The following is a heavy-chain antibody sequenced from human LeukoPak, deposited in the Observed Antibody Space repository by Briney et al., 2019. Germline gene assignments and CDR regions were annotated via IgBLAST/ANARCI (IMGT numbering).Heavy chain of an antibody. CDR1: GFTFSRYT. D-gene: IGHD5-18*01. J-gene: IGHJ6*03. CDR2: ITSSSSYI. CDR3: TRDGDTTMVGGYYYYMDV. Sequence: GGSLRLSCAASGFTFSRYTMNWVRQAPGKGLEWVSSITSSSSYIYYADSVKGRFTISRDNAKNSLYLQMNSLRAEDTAVYYCTRDGDTTMVGGYYYYMDVWGKGTTVTVSS. V-gene: IGHV3-21*01.